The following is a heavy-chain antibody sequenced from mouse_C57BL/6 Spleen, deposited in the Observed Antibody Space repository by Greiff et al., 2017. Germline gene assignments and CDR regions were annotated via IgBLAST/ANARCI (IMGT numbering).Heavy chain of an antibody. CDR1: GYTFTDYY. CDR3: ARFPTAMDY. Sequence: EVQLQQSGPELVKPGASVKISCKASGYTFTDYYMNWVKQSHGKSLEWIGDINPNNGGTSYNQKFKGKATLTVDKSSSTAYMELRSLTSEDSAVYYCARFPTAMDYWGQGTSVTVSS. J-gene: IGHJ4*01. CDR2: INPNNGGT. V-gene: IGHV1-26*01. D-gene: IGHD1-2*01.